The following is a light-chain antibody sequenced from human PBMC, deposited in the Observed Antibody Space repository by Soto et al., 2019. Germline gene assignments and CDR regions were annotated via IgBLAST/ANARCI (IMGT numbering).Light chain of an antibody. CDR2: EVT. J-gene: IGLJ1*01. V-gene: IGLV2-14*01. CDR3: GSYTSTTPLDV. Sequence: QSALTQPASVSGSPGQSITISCTGTTSDVGGYNRVSWYQHHPGKAPKLMLYEVTNRPSGVSNRFSGSKSGNTASLTISGLQAEDEADYYCGSYTSTTPLDVFGSGTKVTVL. CDR1: TSDVGGYNR.